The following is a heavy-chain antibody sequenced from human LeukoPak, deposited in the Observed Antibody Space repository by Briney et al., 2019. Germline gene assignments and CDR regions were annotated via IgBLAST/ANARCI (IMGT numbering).Heavy chain of an antibody. J-gene: IGHJ3*02. Sequence: GGSLRLSWAASGFTFSNYGMHWVRQAPGKGLEWAALIQYDGSNKYYADSVKGRFTISRDNSKNTLYLQMNSLRSEDTAVYYCARDTGSYCSSTSCHPDDAFDIWGQGTMVTVSS. CDR1: GFTFSNYG. CDR3: ARDTGSYCSSTSCHPDDAFDI. D-gene: IGHD2-2*01. CDR2: IQYDGSNK. V-gene: IGHV3-30*19.